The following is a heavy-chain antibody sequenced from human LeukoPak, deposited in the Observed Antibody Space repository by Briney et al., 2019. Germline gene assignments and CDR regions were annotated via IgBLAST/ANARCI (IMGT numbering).Heavy chain of an antibody. CDR1: GGSISSSTDY. CDR3: ARGRVSSSTWYSTYYYFFYMDF. Sequence: SETLSLTCTVSGGSISSSTDYWGWFRQPPGKGLEWIGSISYSGGTSYNPSLKSRVTIPVDTSNNFFSLRLRSVTAADTAVYFCARGRVSSSTWYSTYYYFFYMDFWGKGTTVTVSS. V-gene: IGHV4-39*07. CDR2: ISYSGGT. D-gene: IGHD4-11*01. J-gene: IGHJ6*03.